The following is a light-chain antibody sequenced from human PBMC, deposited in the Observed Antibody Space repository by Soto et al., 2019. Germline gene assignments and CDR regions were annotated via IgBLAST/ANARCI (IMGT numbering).Light chain of an antibody. J-gene: IGKJ5*01. Sequence: DIQMTQSPSSLSASVGDRVTITCRASQSISGYLNWYQQKPGRAPKLLIYTASSLQSGVPSRFSGSGSGTDFTLTISSLQPEDFATYHCQQGYTTPITFGQGTRLKIK. CDR1: QSISGY. CDR3: QQGYTTPIT. CDR2: TAS. V-gene: IGKV1-39*01.